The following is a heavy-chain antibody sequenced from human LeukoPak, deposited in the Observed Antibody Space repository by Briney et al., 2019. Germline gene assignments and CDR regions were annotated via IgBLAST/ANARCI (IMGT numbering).Heavy chain of an antibody. CDR1: GFTFSSYG. D-gene: IGHD6-13*01. CDR3: AKQSAGSAAWYSLHYDF. V-gene: IGHV3-23*01. CDR2: VDGGGGGT. J-gene: IGHJ4*02. Sequence: GGSLRLSCAASGFTFSSYGMHWVRQAPGRGLEWVSSVDGGGGGTYYADSVKGRFTISRDNSKDTLYLQMNGLRAEDTAVYFCAKQSAGSAAWYSLHYDFWGQGTLVTVSS.